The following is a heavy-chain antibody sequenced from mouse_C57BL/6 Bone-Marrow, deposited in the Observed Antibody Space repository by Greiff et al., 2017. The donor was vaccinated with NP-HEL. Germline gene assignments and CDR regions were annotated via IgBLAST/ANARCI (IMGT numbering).Heavy chain of an antibody. CDR1: GYTFTTYP. V-gene: IGHV1-47*01. CDR2: FHPYNDDT. J-gene: IGHJ1*03. Sequence: QVQLKQSGAELVKPGASVKMSCKASGYTFTTYPIEWMKQNHGKSLEWIGNFHPYNDDTKYNEKFKGKATLTVEKSSSTVYLELSRLTSDDSAVYYCARRGYGRSYWYFDVWGTGTTVTVSS. CDR3: ARRGYGRSYWYFDV. D-gene: IGHD1-1*01.